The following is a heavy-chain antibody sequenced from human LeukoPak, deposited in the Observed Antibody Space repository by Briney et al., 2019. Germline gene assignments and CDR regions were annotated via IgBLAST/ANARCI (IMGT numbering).Heavy chain of an antibody. CDR3: AKGIAARYYYYYYMDV. CDR1: GFTFSSYA. Sequence: GGSLRLSCAASGFTFSSYAMSWVRQAPGKGLGWVSAISGSGGSTYYADSVKGRFTISRDNSKNTLYLQMNSLRAEDTAVYYCAKGIAARYYYYYYMDVWGKGTTVTVSS. V-gene: IGHV3-23*01. D-gene: IGHD6-6*01. J-gene: IGHJ6*03. CDR2: ISGSGGST.